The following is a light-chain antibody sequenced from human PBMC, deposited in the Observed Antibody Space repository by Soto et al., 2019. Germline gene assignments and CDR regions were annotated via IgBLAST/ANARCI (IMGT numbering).Light chain of an antibody. CDR3: QQSYSTPLT. Sequence: DIQMTQSPSSLSASVGDRVTITCRASQSIISYLNWYHQKPGKAPKLLIYEASSLQSGVPSRFSGSGSGTDFTLTISSLQPEDSATYYCQQSYSTPLTFGGGTKVEIK. J-gene: IGKJ4*01. V-gene: IGKV1-39*01. CDR1: QSIISY. CDR2: EAS.